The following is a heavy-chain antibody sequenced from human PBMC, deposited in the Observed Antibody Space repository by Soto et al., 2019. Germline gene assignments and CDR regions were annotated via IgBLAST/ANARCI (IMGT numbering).Heavy chain of an antibody. D-gene: IGHD3-9*01. CDR1: GFTFSSYA. CDR2: ISGSGGST. CDR3: ATRDCDILTGYYTWFDP. V-gene: IGHV3-23*01. Sequence: GGSLRLSCAASGFTFSSYAMSWVRQAPGKGLEWVSAISGSGGSTYYADSVKGRFTTSRDNSKNTLYLQMNSLRAEDTAVYYCATRDCDILTGYYTWFDPWGQGTLVTVSS. J-gene: IGHJ5*02.